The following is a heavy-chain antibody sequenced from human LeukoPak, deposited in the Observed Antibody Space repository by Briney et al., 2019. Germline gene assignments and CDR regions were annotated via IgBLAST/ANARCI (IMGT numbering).Heavy chain of an antibody. Sequence: GGSLRLSCAASGFTFSSYAMSWVRQAPGKGLEWVSAISGSGGSTYYADSVKGRFTISRDNSKNTLYLQMNSLRAEDAAVYYCAKDPPYYYDSSGYLDYWGQGTLVTVSS. J-gene: IGHJ4*02. CDR2: ISGSGGST. CDR3: AKDPPYYYDSSGYLDY. CDR1: GFTFSSYA. V-gene: IGHV3-23*01. D-gene: IGHD3-22*01.